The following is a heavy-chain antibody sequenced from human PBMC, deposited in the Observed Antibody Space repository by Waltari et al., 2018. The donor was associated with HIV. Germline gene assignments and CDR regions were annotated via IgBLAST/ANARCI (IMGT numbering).Heavy chain of an antibody. CDR2: IKIQDEGGTT. CDR1: GFTVTDAW. Sequence: EVQLVESGGGLVKPGGSLRLSCTTSGFTVTDAWMSWVRKAPGEGLGGVGRIKIQDEGGTTDYAAPVKVRFTIAGDDSKNTVFLQMNSLKPEDTAVYYWATVGGGTRDVWGQGTLVIVSS. CDR3: ATVGGGTRDV. D-gene: IGHD3-16*01. V-gene: IGHV3-15*01. J-gene: IGHJ4*02.